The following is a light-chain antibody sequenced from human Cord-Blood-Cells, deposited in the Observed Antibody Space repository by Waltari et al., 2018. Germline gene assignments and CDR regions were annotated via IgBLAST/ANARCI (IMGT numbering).Light chain of an antibody. Sequence: AIRMTQSPPSLSASTGDSVTITCRASQGISSYLAWYQQKPGKAPKLLIYAASTLQSGVPSRFSGSGSGTDFTLTISCLQSEDFATYYCQQYYSYPWTFGQGTKVEIK. V-gene: IGKV1-8*01. CDR3: QQYYSYPWT. J-gene: IGKJ1*01. CDR1: QGISSY. CDR2: AAS.